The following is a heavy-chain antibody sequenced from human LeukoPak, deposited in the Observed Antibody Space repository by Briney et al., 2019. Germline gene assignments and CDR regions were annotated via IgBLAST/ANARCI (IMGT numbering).Heavy chain of an antibody. CDR1: GLTFSSYW. CDR3: ARYDFSFDY. D-gene: IGHD2-21*02. Sequence: PGGSLRLSCAASGLTFSSYWMSWVRQAPGKGLEWVANIKQDGSERYYVDSVKGRFTISRDNAKNSLYLQMNSLRAEDTAVYYCARYDFSFDYWGQGTLVTVSS. J-gene: IGHJ4*02. CDR2: IKQDGSER. V-gene: IGHV3-7*03.